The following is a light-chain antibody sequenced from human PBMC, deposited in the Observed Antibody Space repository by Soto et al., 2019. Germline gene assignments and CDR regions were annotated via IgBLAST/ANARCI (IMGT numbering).Light chain of an antibody. Sequence: EIVMTQSPATLSVSPGERATLSCRASQSVSSNLAWFQHKPGQAPRLLIYATSTRATGIPARFRGSGSGTDVTLPISSRQSEDFAVYYCQQYSKWPPVTFGQGTKVVIK. CDR1: QSVSSN. V-gene: IGKV3-15*01. CDR2: ATS. CDR3: QQYSKWPPVT. J-gene: IGKJ1*01.